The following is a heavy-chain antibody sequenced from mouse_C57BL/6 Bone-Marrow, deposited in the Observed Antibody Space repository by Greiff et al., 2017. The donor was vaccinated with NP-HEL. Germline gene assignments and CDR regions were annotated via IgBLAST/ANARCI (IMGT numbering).Heavy chain of an antibody. J-gene: IGHJ1*03. V-gene: IGHV1-82*01. CDR2: IYPGDGDT. D-gene: IGHD1-1*01. Sequence: QVQLQQSGPELVKPGASVKISCKASGYAFSSSWMNWVKQRPGKGLEWIGRIYPGDGDTNYNGKFKGKATLTADKSSSTAYMQLSSLTSEDSAVYFCAKDTTVRYFDVWGTGTTVTVSS. CDR1: GYAFSSSW. CDR3: AKDTTVRYFDV.